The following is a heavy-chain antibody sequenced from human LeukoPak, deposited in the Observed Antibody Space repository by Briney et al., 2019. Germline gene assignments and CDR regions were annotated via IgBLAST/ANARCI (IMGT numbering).Heavy chain of an antibody. J-gene: IGHJ5*02. V-gene: IGHV1-24*01. Sequence: AASVKVSCKVSGYTLTELSMHWVRQAPGKGLEWMGGFDPEDGETIYAQKFQGRVTMTEDTSTDTAYMELSSLRSEDTAVYYCATGMAGPFNWFDPWGQGTLVTVSS. CDR1: GYTLTELS. CDR3: ATGMAGPFNWFDP. D-gene: IGHD5-24*01. CDR2: FDPEDGET.